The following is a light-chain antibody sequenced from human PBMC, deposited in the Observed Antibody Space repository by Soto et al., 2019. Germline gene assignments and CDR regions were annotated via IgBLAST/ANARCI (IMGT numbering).Light chain of an antibody. V-gene: IGKV1-33*01. J-gene: IGKJ5*01. Sequence: DIQMTQSPSSLSASVGDRVTITCQASQNINNYLNWYQQKPGRAPKLLIYDASNLEAGVPSRFRGSGSGTDFTFTISRLQPEDIATYYCKQYGHLPTFGQGTRLEMK. CDR3: KQYGHLPT. CDR1: QNINNY. CDR2: DAS.